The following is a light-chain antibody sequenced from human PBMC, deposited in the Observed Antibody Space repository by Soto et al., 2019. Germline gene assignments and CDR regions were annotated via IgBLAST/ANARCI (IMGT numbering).Light chain of an antibody. V-gene: IGKV1-39*01. Sequence: DIQMTQSPSSLSASVGDRVTITCRASQGISTYLVWYQQRQGRAPKLLIYDASSLLSGVPSRFSGSGSGTDFTLTISSLQPEDFATYYCQQSYRTPHTFGQGTKLET. CDR3: QQSYRTPHT. J-gene: IGKJ2*01. CDR2: DAS. CDR1: QGISTY.